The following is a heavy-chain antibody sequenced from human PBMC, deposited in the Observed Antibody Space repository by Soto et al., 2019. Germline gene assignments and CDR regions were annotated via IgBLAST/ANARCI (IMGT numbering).Heavy chain of an antibody. V-gene: IGHV3-73*01. CDR1: GFTFSGSA. D-gene: IGHD6-13*01. CDR3: TRHPPPGIAAAGTGDYYGMDV. Sequence: GGSLRLSCAASGFTFSGSAMHWVRQASGKGLEWVGRIRSKANSYATAYAASVKGRFTISRDDSKNTAYLQMNSLKTEDTAVYYCTRHPPPGIAAAGTGDYYGMDVWGQGTTVTVSS. J-gene: IGHJ6*02. CDR2: IRSKANSYAT.